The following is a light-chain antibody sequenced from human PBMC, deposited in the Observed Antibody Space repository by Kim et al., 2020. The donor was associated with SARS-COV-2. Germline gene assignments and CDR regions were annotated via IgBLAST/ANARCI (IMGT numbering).Light chain of an antibody. CDR2: ESS. CDR3: QQDNSYPVT. Sequence: DIQMTQSPSTLSASVGDRVIITCRASQNITNWLAWYQQKSGKAPNLLIYESSSLESGVPSRFRGSGSGTDFTLTISSLQPDDFGTYYSQQDNSYPVTFGGGTKVEIK. V-gene: IGKV1-5*03. J-gene: IGKJ4*02. CDR1: QNITNW.